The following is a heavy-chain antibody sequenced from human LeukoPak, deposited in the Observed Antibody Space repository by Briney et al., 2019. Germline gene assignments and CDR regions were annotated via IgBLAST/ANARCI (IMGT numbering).Heavy chain of an antibody. J-gene: IGHJ4*02. CDR3: AKDLQNYYGSGSSKHAY. D-gene: IGHD3-10*01. CDR2: ISYDGSNK. Sequence: GGSLRLSCAASGFTFSSYGMHWVRQAPGKGLEWVAVISYDGSNKYYADSVKGRFTISRDNSKNTLYLQMNSLRAEDTAVYYCAKDLQNYYGSGSSKHAYWGQGTLVTVSS. CDR1: GFTFSSYG. V-gene: IGHV3-30*18.